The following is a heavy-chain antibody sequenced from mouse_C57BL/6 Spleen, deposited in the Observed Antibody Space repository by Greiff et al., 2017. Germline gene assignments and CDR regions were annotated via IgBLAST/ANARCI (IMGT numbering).Heavy chain of an antibody. Sequence: VQLQQSGPELVKPGASVKMSCKASGYTFTDYYMHWVKQSHGKSLEWIGNIYPKNGGNGYNQKFKGKATLTVDKSSSTSYMELRSLTSEDSAVYYWAKEGVGRERYFDYWGQGTTLTVSS. J-gene: IGHJ2*01. CDR2: IYPKNGGN. CDR1: GYTFTDYY. D-gene: IGHD1-1*01. V-gene: IGHV1-34*01. CDR3: AKEGVGRERYFDY.